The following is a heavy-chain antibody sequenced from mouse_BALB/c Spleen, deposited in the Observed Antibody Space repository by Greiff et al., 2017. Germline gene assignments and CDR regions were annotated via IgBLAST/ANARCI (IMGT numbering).Heavy chain of an antibody. D-gene: IGHD2-14*01. CDR2: IWAGGST. CDR3: ARGGRYDAMDY. V-gene: IGHV2-9*02. CDR1: GFSLTSYG. J-gene: IGHJ4*01. Sequence: VMLVESGPGLVAPSQSLSITCTVSGFSLTSYGVHWVRQPPGKGLEWLGVIWAGGSTNYNSALMSRLSISQDNSKSQVFLKMNSLQTDDTAIYYCARGGRYDAMDYWGQGTSVTVSS.